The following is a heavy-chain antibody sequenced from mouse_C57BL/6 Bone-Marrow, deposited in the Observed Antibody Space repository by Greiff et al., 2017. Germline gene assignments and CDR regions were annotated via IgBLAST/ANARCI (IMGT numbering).Heavy chain of an antibody. V-gene: IGHV5-4*01. D-gene: IGHD2-4*01. CDR1: GFTFSSYA. Sequence: EVNVVESGGGLVKPGGSLKLSCAASGFTFSSYAMSWVRQTPEKRLEWVATISDGGSYTYYPDNVKGRFTISRDNAKKNLYLQMSHLKSEDTAMYYCARDDDYDLFDYWGQGTTLTVSS. CDR2: ISDGGSYT. J-gene: IGHJ2*01. CDR3: ARDDDYDLFDY.